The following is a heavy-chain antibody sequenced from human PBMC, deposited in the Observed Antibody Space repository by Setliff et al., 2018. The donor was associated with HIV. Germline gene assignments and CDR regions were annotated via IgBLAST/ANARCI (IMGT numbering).Heavy chain of an antibody. CDR1: GGAISSGGYY. CDR3: ARKGD. CDR2: IYYSGST. J-gene: IGHJ4*02. Sequence: PSETLSLTCTVSGGAISSGGYYWSWIRQHPGKGLEWIGYIYYSGSTYHSPSLESRVTISIDTAKNQCSLKLSSVTAADTAVYYCARKGDWGQGTLVTVSS. V-gene: IGHV4-31*03.